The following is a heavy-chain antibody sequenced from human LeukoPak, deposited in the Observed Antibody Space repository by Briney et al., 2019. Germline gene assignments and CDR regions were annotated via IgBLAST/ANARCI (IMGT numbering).Heavy chain of an antibody. Sequence: GGSLRLSCAASGFTFSSYEMNWVRQAPGKGLEWVSYIRSSGSTIYYADSVKGRFTISRDNAKNSLYLQMNSLRAEDTAVYYCATGIAAAGTDFDYWGQGTLVTVSS. V-gene: IGHV3-48*03. CDR2: IRSSGSTI. CDR3: ATGIAAAGTDFDY. J-gene: IGHJ4*02. CDR1: GFTFSSYE. D-gene: IGHD6-13*01.